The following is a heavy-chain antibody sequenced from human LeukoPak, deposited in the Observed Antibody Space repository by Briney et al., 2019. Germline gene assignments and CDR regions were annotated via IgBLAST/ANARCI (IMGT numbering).Heavy chain of an antibody. CDR3: ARGAHFSGGSCYSWDYYGMDV. Sequence: RGSLRLSCAASGFTFSSYAMHWVRQAPGKGLEWVAVISYDGSNKYYADSVKGRFTISRDNSKNTLYLQMNSLRAEDTAVYYCARGAHFSGGSCYSWDYYGMDVWGQGTTVTVSS. CDR2: ISYDGSNK. D-gene: IGHD2-15*01. CDR1: GFTFSSYA. V-gene: IGHV3-30-3*01. J-gene: IGHJ6*02.